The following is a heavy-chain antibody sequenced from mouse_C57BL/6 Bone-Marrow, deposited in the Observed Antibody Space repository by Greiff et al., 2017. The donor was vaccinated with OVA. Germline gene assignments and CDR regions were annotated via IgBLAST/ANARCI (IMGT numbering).Heavy chain of an antibody. D-gene: IGHD2-4*01. CDR2: INPNNGGT. Sequence: EVQLQQSGPELVKPGASVKISCKASGYTFTDYYMNWVKQSHGKSLEWIGDINPNNGGTSYNQKFKGKATLTVDKSSSTAYMELRSLTSEDSAVYYCARSSIYYDYDVFAYWGQGTLVTVSA. CDR3: ARSSIYYDYDVFAY. J-gene: IGHJ3*01. V-gene: IGHV1-26*01. CDR1: GYTFTDYY.